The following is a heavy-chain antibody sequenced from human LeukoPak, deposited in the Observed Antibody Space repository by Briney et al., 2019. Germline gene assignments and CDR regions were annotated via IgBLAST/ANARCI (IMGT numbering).Heavy chain of an antibody. CDR2: INHDGTGT. CDR1: GW. J-gene: IGHJ4*02. V-gene: IGHV3-74*01. CDR3: ASVFDS. Sequence: GGSLRLSCAASGWMHWVRQAPGKGPVWVSGINHDGTGTYYADSVKGRFTISRDNAKNTVYLQMNSLSAEDTAVYYCASVFDSWGQGFLVTVSS.